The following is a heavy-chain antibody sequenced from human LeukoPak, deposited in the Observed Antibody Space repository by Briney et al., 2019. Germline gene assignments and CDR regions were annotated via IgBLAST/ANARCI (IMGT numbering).Heavy chain of an antibody. CDR2: IYYSGST. CDR3: ARASGSYGGYYFDY. CDR1: SGSISSYY. J-gene: IGHJ4*02. V-gene: IGHV4-59*08. Sequence: SETLSLTCTVSSGSISSYYWSWIRQPPGKGLEWIGNIYYSGSTTYNPSLKSRVTISVDTSKNQFSLKLSSVTAADTAVYYCARASGSYGGYYFDYWGQGTLVTVSS. D-gene: IGHD1-26*01.